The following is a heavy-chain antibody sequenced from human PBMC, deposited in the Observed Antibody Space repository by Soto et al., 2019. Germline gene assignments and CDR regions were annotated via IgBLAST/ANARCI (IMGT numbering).Heavy chain of an antibody. CDR3: ARGVRIVVVPAAMPDYYYYMDV. CDR1: GGTFSSYA. CDR2: IIPIFGTA. J-gene: IGHJ6*03. Sequence: ASVKVSCKASGGTFSSYAISWVRQAPGQGLEWMGGIIPIFGTANYAQKFQGRVTITADESTSTAYMELSSLRSEDTAVYYCARGVRIVVVPAAMPDYYYYMDVWGKGTTVTVSS. V-gene: IGHV1-69*13. D-gene: IGHD2-2*01.